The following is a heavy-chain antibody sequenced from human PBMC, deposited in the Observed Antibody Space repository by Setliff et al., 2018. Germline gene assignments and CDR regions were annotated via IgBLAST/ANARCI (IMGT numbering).Heavy chain of an antibody. Sequence: ASVKVSCKASGNTFTGYYIHWLRQAPGQGLEWMGWINPNSGDTHSAQKFQGRVTMTRDTSINTAYMELRSLRSDDTAVYYCARDSPEMVAPPAAHCFDPWGQGTLVTVSS. J-gene: IGHJ5*02. CDR3: ARDSPEMVAPPAAHCFDP. CDR1: GNTFTGYY. V-gene: IGHV1-2*02. CDR2: INPNSGDT. D-gene: IGHD2-15*01.